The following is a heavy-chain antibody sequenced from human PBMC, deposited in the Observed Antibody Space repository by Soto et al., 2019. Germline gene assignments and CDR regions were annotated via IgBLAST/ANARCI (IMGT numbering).Heavy chain of an antibody. D-gene: IGHD3-10*01. CDR2: INPSGGST. CDR3: ARVGYYGSGSVFDY. Sequence: ASVKVSCKASGGTFRSYAISWVRQAPGQGLEWMGIINPSGGSTNYAQKFQGRVTMTRDTSTSTAYMELRSLRSDDTAVYCCARVGYYGSGSVFDYWGQGTLVTVSS. CDR1: GGTFRSYA. J-gene: IGHJ4*02. V-gene: IGHV1-46*01.